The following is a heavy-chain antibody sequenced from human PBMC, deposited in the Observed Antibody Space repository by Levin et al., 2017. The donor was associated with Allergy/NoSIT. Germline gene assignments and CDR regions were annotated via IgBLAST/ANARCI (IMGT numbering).Heavy chain of an antibody. Sequence: PGGSLRLSCAVYGGSFSGYYWSWIRQPPGKGLEWIGEINHSGSTNYNPSFKSRVTISVDTSKNQFSLKLSSVIAADTAVYYCARGRSSTDEYSDYFSHWRGHGGWFDPWGQGTLVTVSS. J-gene: IGHJ5*02. V-gene: IGHV4-34*01. D-gene: IGHD4-11*01. CDR2: INHSGST. CDR3: ARGRSSTDEYSDYFSHWRGHGGWFDP. CDR1: GGSFSGYY.